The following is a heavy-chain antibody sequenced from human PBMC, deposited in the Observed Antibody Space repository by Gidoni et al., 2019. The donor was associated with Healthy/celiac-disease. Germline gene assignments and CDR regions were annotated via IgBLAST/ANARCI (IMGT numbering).Heavy chain of an antibody. D-gene: IGHD2-15*01. CDR2: IYPGDSDT. CDR3: ARRYCSGGSCSSHDAFDI. J-gene: IGHJ3*02. Sequence: EVQLVQSGAEVKKPGESLKISCKGSGYSFTSYWNGWVRQMPGKGLEWMGIIYPGDSDTRYSPSFQGQVTISADKSISTAYLQWSSLKASDTAMYYCARRYCSGGSCSSHDAFDIWGQGTMVTVSS. CDR1: GYSFTSYW. V-gene: IGHV5-51*01.